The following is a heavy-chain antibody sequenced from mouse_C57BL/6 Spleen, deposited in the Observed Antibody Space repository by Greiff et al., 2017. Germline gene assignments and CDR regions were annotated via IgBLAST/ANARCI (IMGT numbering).Heavy chain of an antibody. D-gene: IGHD1-1*01. CDR2: IDPSVSYT. CDR1: GYTFTSYW. J-gene: IGHJ3*01. CDR3: ARSHYCSIPAY. Sequence: VQLQQPGAELVMPGASVKLSCKASGYTFTSYWMHWVKRRPGQGLEWIGEIDPSVSYTNYNQKFKGKSTLTVDKSSSTAYMPLSSLTSEDSAVYYCARSHYCSIPAYWGQGTLVTVSA. V-gene: IGHV1-69*01.